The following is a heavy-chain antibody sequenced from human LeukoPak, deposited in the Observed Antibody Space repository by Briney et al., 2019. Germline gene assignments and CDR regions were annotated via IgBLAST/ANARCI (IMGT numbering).Heavy chain of an antibody. CDR2: ITIGGTNT. V-gene: IGHV3-11*01. Sequence: GGPLRLSCAASGLTFNDCYMSWLRQAPGKGLEWLSYITIGGTNTNYADSVKGRFTISRDNAKKSLYLEMNNLRAEDTAVYYCATDGAGFDTWGQGVLVTVSS. CDR3: ATDGAGFDT. J-gene: IGHJ5*02. CDR1: GLTFNDCY.